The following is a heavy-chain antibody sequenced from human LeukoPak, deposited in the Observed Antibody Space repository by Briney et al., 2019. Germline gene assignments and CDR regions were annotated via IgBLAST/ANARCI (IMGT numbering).Heavy chain of an antibody. CDR3: ARGRTIFGVVIALDY. V-gene: IGHV4-34*01. D-gene: IGHD3-3*01. CDR1: GGSFSGYY. CDR2: INHSGST. J-gene: IGHJ4*02. Sequence: SETLSLTCAVYGGSFSGYYWSWIRQPPGKGLEWIGEINHSGSTNYNPSLKSRVTISVDTSRNQLSLKLSSVTAADTAVYYCARGRTIFGVVIALDYWGQGTLVTVSS.